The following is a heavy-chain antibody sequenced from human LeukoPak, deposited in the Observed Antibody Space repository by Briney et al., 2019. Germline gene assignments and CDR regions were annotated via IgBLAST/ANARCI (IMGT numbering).Heavy chain of an antibody. V-gene: IGHV3-48*04. J-gene: IGHJ6*01. CDR3: VRDLGQGYAMDV. Sequence: GGSLRLSCAASGFTFSSYAMNWVRQAPGRGLEWISYINAGSSAIYYADSVKGRFTISRDNAKNSLYLQMNTLRADDTAVYYWVRDLGQGYAMDVWGKGPRSPSPQ. CDR2: INAGSSAI. CDR1: GFTFSSYA.